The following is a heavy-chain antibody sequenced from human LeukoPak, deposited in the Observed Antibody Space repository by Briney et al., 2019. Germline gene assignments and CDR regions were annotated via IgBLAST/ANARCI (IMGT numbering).Heavy chain of an antibody. D-gene: IGHD6-13*01. J-gene: IGHJ4*02. V-gene: IGHV3-21*04. CDR1: GFSFKSYS. Sequence: GGSLRLSCGVSGFSFKSYSMNWVRQAPGKGLEWVASILGSGSEMFYADSVKGRFIISRDNSKNSLYLQMNSLRAEDTALYYCAKDKLPYSSSWSLFDYWGQGTLVTVSS. CDR3: AKDKLPYSSSWSLFDY. CDR2: ILGSGSEM.